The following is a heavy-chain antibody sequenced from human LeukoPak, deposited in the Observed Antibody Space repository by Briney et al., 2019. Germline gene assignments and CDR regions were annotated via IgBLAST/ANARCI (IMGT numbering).Heavy chain of an antibody. Sequence: GGSLRLSCAASGFTFSSYGMHWVRQAPGKGLEWVAFIRYDGSNKYYADSVKGRFTISRDNSKNTLYLQMNSLRAEDTAVYYCAKDPLGYCSSTSCYTGFDYWGQGTLVTVSS. CDR3: AKDPLGYCSSTSCYTGFDY. CDR2: IRYDGSNK. CDR1: GFTFSSYG. J-gene: IGHJ4*02. D-gene: IGHD2-2*02. V-gene: IGHV3-30*02.